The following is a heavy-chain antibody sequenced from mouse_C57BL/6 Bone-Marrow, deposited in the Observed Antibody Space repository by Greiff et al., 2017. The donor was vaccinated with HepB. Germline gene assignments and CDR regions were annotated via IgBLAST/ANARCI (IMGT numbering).Heavy chain of an antibody. Sequence: QVQLKQPGAELVRPGSSVKLSCKASGYTFTSYWLDWVKQRPGQGLEWIGNIYPSDSETHYNQKFKDKATLTVDKSSSTAYMQLSSLTSEDSAVYYCARSPPAQARGFAYWGQGTLVTVSA. J-gene: IGHJ3*01. V-gene: IGHV1-61*01. CDR3: ARSPPAQARGFAY. CDR1: GYTFTSYW. D-gene: IGHD3-2*02. CDR2: IYPSDSET.